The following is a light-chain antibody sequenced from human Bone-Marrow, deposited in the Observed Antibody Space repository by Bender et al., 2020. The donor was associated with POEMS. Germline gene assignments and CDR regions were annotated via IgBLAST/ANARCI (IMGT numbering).Light chain of an antibody. J-gene: IGLJ2*01. CDR2: EVS. Sequence: QSALTQPASVSGSPGQAITISCSGTTSDVGGYDFVSWYQQHPGKAPKLIIYEVSDRPSGISNRFSGSKSGNTASLTISGLQTEDEAHYYCYSYAGTYTWIFGGGTKLTVL. CDR3: YSYAGTYTWI. CDR1: TSDVGGYDF. V-gene: IGLV2-14*03.